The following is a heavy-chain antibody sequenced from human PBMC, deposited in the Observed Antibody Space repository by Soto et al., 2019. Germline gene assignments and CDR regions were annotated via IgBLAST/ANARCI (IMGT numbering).Heavy chain of an antibody. V-gene: IGHV4-30-4*08. J-gene: IGHJ2*01. CDR1: GGSISSYY. D-gene: IGHD2-15*01. Sequence: SETLSLTCTVSGGSISSYYSSWIRQHPGKGLEWIGYIYYSGSTYYNPSLKSRVTISVDTSKNQFSLKLSSVTAADTAVYYCARVVNRPVRFDLWGRGTLVTVSS. CDR3: ARVVNRPVRFDL. CDR2: IYYSGST.